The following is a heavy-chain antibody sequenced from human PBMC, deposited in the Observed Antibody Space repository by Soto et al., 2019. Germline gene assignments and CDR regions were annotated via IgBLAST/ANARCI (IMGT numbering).Heavy chain of an antibody. CDR2: INAGNGNT. V-gene: IGHV1-3*01. J-gene: IGHJ6*02. CDR1: GYTFTIYA. Sequence: LVKLSCKASGYTFTIYAMHWVRQTTGQRLEWMGWINAGNGNTKYSQKFQGRVTITRDTSASTAYMELSSLRSEDTAVYYCARERVLMEHYYYYGMDVWGQGTTVTVSS. CDR3: ARERVLMEHYYYYGMDV. D-gene: IGHD2-8*01.